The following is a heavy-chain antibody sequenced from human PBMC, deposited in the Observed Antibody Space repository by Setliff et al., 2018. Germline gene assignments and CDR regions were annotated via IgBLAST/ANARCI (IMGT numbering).Heavy chain of an antibody. Sequence: SETLSLTCTVSGGPISSSNYYWGWIRQPPGKGLEWIGSINYRGNTHDNPSLRSRVAMSVDTSKSHFSLRLRSLTAADTAVYYCARMAVRVASRPSSHLDYYYYMDLWGKGATVTVSS. J-gene: IGHJ6*03. CDR1: GGPISSSNYY. V-gene: IGHV4-39*02. CDR3: ARMAVRVASRPSSHLDYYYYMDL. CDR2: INYRGNT. D-gene: IGHD6-6*01.